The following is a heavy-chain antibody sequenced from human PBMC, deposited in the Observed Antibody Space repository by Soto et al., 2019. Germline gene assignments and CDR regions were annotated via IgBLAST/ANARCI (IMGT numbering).Heavy chain of an antibody. J-gene: IGHJ4*02. CDR3: AKDGLAVVPIARFDY. CDR1: GFTFSSYA. V-gene: IGHV3-23*01. Sequence: GGSLRLSCAASGFTFSSYAMSWVRQAPGKGLEWVSGISGSGGTTYYADSVKGRLTISRDNSKNTMYLQMNSLRAEDTAVYYCAKDGLAVVPIARFDYWGQGTLVTVSS. CDR2: ISGSGGTT. D-gene: IGHD2-2*01.